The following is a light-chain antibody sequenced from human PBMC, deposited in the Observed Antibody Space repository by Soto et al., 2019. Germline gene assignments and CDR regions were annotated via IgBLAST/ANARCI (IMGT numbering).Light chain of an antibody. J-gene: IGKJ5*01. V-gene: IGKV3-11*01. CDR1: QSIANY. CDR3: QQRNDWPRNS. Sequence: MVLTQSPGNLSLSPGERATLSCRASQSIANYVAWYHQRPGQAPRLVIYGASNRATDIPARFTGSGSGTDFTLTISSLEAEDSGVYYCQQRNDWPRNSFGQGTRLEIK. CDR2: GAS.